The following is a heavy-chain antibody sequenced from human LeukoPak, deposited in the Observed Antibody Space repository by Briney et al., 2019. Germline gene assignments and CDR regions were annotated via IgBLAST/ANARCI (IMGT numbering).Heavy chain of an antibody. V-gene: IGHV4-34*01. CDR1: GGSFSGYY. CDR2: INHSGST. Sequence: SETLSLTCAVYGGSFSGYYWSWIRQPPGKGLEWIGEINHSGSTNYNPSLKSRVTISVDTSKNQFSLKLSSVTAADTAVYYCARVRYGDYGYYFDYWGQGTLVTVSS. D-gene: IGHD4-17*01. CDR3: ARVRYGDYGYYFDY. J-gene: IGHJ4*02.